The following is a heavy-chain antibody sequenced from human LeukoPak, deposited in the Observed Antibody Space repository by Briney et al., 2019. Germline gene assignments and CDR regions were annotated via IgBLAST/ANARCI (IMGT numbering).Heavy chain of an antibody. Sequence: TLSLTCTVSGGSISSGGYYWSWIRQPPGKGLEWIGYIYYSGSTYYNPSLKSRVTISVDTSKNQFSLKLSSVTAADTAVYYCAKTGAAAGPRDGNNWFDPWGQGTLVTVSS. V-gene: IGHV4-31*03. D-gene: IGHD6-13*01. CDR3: AKTGAAAGPRDGNNWFDP. CDR1: GGSISSGGYY. CDR2: IYYSGST. J-gene: IGHJ5*02.